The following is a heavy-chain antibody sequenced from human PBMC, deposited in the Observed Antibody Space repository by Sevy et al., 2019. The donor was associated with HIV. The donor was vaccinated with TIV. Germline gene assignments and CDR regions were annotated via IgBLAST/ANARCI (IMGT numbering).Heavy chain of an antibody. CDR2: ISSSSSTI. D-gene: IGHD3-3*01. V-gene: IGHV3-48*01. J-gene: IGHJ3*02. Sequence: GGSLRLSCAASGFTFSSYSMNWVRQAPGKGLEWVSYISSSSSTIYYADSVKGRFTISRDNAKNSLYLQMNSLRAEDKAVDYCARVWGFTICGVVIDDAFDIWGQGTMVTVSS. CDR1: GFTFSSYS. CDR3: ARVWGFTICGVVIDDAFDI.